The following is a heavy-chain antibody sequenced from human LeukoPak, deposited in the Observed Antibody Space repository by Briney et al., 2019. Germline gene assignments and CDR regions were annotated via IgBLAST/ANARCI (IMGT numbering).Heavy chain of an antibody. V-gene: IGHV3-23*01. Sequence: GGSLRLSCAASGFTFSTYAMSWVRQAPGKGLEWVSVISGSGGSTYYADSVKGRFTISRDNSKNTLYLQMNSLRDEDTAVYYCARARPWDSSRSYYFGMDVWGHGTTVTVSS. CDR1: GFTFSTYA. D-gene: IGHD3-22*01. CDR3: ARARPWDSSRSYYFGMDV. CDR2: ISGSGGST. J-gene: IGHJ6*02.